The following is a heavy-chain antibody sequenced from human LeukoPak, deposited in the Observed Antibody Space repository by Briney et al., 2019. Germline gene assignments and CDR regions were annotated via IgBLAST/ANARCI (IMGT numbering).Heavy chain of an antibody. D-gene: IGHD6-13*01. Sequence: GESLKISCKGSGYIFTNYWIGWVRQMPGKGLEWMGIIYPSDSDTRYSPSLQGQVTISADKSISTAYLQWSSLKASDSAMYYCARTATAAGADFDYWGQGTLVTVSS. V-gene: IGHV5-51*01. CDR3: ARTATAAGADFDY. CDR1: GYIFTNYW. J-gene: IGHJ4*02. CDR2: IYPSDSDT.